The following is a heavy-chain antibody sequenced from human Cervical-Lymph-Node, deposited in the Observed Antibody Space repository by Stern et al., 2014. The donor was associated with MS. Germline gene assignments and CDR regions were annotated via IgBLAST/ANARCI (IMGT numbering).Heavy chain of an antibody. Sequence: EVQLEESGGGLVKPGGSLRLSCAASGFTFSSYSMNWVRQAPGKGLEWVSSISSSSSYIYYADSVKGRFTISRDNAKNSLYLQMNSLRAEDTAVYYCAREGYGDYHWYYYGMDVWGQGTTVTVSS. CDR3: AREGYGDYHWYYYGMDV. CDR1: GFTFSSYS. D-gene: IGHD4-17*01. V-gene: IGHV3-21*01. CDR2: ISSSSSYI. J-gene: IGHJ6*02.